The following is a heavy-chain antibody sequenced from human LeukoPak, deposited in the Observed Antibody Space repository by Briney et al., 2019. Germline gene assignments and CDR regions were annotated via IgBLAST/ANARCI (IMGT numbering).Heavy chain of an antibody. CDR2: INPNSSGT. D-gene: IGHD6-19*01. J-gene: IGHJ4*02. Sequence: AAVKVSCKASGYTFTGYYIHWVRQAPGQGLEWMGWINPNSSGTKYAQKFQGRVTMTRDTSISTAYMELSSLTSDDTALYYCATDGAVAGTAYPEYWGQGTPVTVSS. CDR1: GYTFTGYY. V-gene: IGHV1-2*02. CDR3: ATDGAVAGTAYPEY.